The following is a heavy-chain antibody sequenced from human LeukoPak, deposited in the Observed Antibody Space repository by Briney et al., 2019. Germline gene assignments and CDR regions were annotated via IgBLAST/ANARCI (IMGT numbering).Heavy chain of an antibody. CDR1: GYTFTGYY. CDR2: INPNSGGT. D-gene: IGHD1-1*01. CDR3: ARARGGQLERRREWFDP. J-gene: IGHJ5*02. V-gene: IGHV1-2*06. Sequence: ASVKVSCKASGYTFTGYYMHWVRRAPGQGLEWMGRINPNSGGTNYAQKFQGRVTMTRDTSISTAYMELSRLRSDDTAVYYCARARGGQLERRREWFDPWGQGTLVTVSS.